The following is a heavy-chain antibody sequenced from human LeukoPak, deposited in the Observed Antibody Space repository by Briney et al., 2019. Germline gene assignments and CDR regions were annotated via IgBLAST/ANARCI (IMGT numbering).Heavy chain of an antibody. Sequence: SETLSLTCAVYGGSFSGYYWSWIRQPPGKGLEWIGEINHRGSTNYNPSLKSRVTISVDTSKNQFSLKLRSVTTADTAVPYCARRHCTTRTGGGYYYGMDVSGAGTTVTASA. CDR1: GGSFSGYY. CDR3: ARRHCTTRTGGGYYYGMDV. D-gene: IGHD4-17*01. CDR2: INHRGST. J-gene: IGHJ6*01. V-gene: IGHV4-34*01.